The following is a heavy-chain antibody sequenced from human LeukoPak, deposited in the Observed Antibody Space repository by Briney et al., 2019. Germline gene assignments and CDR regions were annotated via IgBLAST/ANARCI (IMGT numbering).Heavy chain of an antibody. CDR1: GGTFSSYA. J-gene: IGHJ4*02. Sequence: GASVKVSCKASGGTFSSYAISWVRQAPGQGLEWMGRIIPILGIANYAQKFQGRVTITADKPTSTAYMELSSLRSEDTAVYYCARDENRGYSSGWYAYWGQGTLVTVSS. CDR3: ARDENRGYSSGWYAY. D-gene: IGHD6-19*01. V-gene: IGHV1-69*04. CDR2: IIPILGIA.